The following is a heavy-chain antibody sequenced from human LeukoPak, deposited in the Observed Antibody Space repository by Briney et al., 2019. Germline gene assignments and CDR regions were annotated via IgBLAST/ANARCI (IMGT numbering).Heavy chain of an antibody. D-gene: IGHD3-22*01. CDR1: GYTFTGYY. CDR2: INPNSGGT. Sequence: ASVKVSCKASGYTFTGYYMHWVRQAPGQGLEWMGWINPNSGGTNYAQKFQGGVTMTRDTSISTAYMELSRLRSDDTAVYYCARGPRITMIVVVTSFDYWGQGNLVTVSS. CDR3: ARGPRITMIVVVTSFDY. V-gene: IGHV1-2*02. J-gene: IGHJ4*02.